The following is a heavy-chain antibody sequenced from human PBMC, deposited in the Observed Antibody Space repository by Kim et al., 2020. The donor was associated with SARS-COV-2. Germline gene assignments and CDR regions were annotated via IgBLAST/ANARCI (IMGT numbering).Heavy chain of an antibody. CDR1: GFTFSSYG. D-gene: IGHD3-10*01. CDR3: AKALRDGSGSYYNPLDYYYGMDV. Sequence: GGSLRLSCAASGFTFSSYGMHWVRQAPGKGLEWVAVIWYDGSNKYYADSVKGRFTISRDNSKNTLYLQMNSLRAEDTAVYYCAKALRDGSGSYYNPLDYYYGMDVWGQGTTVTVSS. V-gene: IGHV3-33*06. J-gene: IGHJ6*02. CDR2: IWYDGSNK.